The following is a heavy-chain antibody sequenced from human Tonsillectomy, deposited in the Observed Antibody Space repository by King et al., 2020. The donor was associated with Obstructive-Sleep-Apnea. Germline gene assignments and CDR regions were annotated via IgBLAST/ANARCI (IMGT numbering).Heavy chain of an antibody. D-gene: IGHD3-10*01. CDR2: ISGSGDNT. CDR1: GFTFSSYA. CDR3: AKMRGKGY. Sequence: VQLVESGGDLVQPGGSLRLSCAVSGFTFSSYAMTWVRQAPGKGLEWVSAISGSGDNTHHADSVKGRFATSRDNSKNRLYLQMNSLRAEDTAVYYCAKMRGKGYWGQGTLVTVSS. J-gene: IGHJ4*02. V-gene: IGHV3-23*04.